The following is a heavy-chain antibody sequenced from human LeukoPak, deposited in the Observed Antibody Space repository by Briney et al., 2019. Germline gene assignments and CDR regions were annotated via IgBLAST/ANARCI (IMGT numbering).Heavy chain of an antibody. CDR2: IYHSGST. J-gene: IGHJ4*02. Sequence: SETLSLTCAVSGGSISSGGYSWRWLRQPPGKGLEWIGYIYHSGSTYYNPSLKSRVTISVDRSKNQFSLKLSSVTAADTAVYYCARETSLTGYASGLGFNYWGQGILVTVSS. V-gene: IGHV4-30-2*01. CDR1: GGSISSGGYS. D-gene: IGHD6-19*01. CDR3: ARETSLTGYASGLGFNY.